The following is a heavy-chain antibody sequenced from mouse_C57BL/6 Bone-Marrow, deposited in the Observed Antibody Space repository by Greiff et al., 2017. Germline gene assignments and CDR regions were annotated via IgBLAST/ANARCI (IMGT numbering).Heavy chain of an antibody. V-gene: IGHV1-75*01. CDR1: GYTFTDYY. J-gene: IGHJ1*03. Sequence: VQLQQSGPELVKPGASVKISCKASGYTFTDYYINWVKQRPGQGLEWIGWIFPGSGSTYYNEKFKGKATLTVDKSSSTAYMLLSSLTSEDSAVYFCARGYYYGSIYLYFDVWGTGTTVTVSS. CDR3: ARGYYYGSIYLYFDV. D-gene: IGHD1-1*01. CDR2: IFPGSGST.